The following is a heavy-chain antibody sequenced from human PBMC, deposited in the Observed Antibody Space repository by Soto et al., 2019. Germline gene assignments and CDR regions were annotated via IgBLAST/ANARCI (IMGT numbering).Heavy chain of an antibody. CDR2: IYYSGST. J-gene: IGHJ6*02. CDR3: ARQVRDLYYYYYGMDV. Sequence: PSETLSLTCTVSGGSISSSSYYWGWIRQPPGKGLEWIGSIYYSGSTYYNPSLKSRVTISVDTSKNQFSLKLSSVTAADTAVYYCARQVRDLYYYYYGMDVWGQGTTVTVSS. CDR1: GGSISSSSYY. V-gene: IGHV4-39*01. D-gene: IGHD3-3*01.